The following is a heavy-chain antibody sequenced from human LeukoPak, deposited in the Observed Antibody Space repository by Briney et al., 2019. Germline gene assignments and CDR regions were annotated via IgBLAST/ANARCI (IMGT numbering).Heavy chain of an antibody. CDR3: ARDKRADY. CDR1: GYTFTSYG. Sequence: VASVTVSFTASGYTFTSYGISWVRQAPGQGLEWMGWISAYNGNTNYAQKLQGRVTMTTDTSTSTAYMELRSLRSDDTAVYYCARDKRADYWGQGTLVTVSS. V-gene: IGHV1-18*01. J-gene: IGHJ4*02. CDR2: ISAYNGNT. D-gene: IGHD6-25*01.